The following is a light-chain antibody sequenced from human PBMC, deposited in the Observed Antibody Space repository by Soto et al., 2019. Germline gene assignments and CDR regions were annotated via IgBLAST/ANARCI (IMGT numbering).Light chain of an antibody. Sequence: DIQMTQSPSSLSASVGDRVTITCRASQTISTYLNWYQQKPGKAPKLLIYAASSLRSGVPSRFSGSGSGTDFTLTISSLQPEDFATYCCQQSHSIPYIFGQGTKLQLK. CDR1: QTISTY. J-gene: IGKJ2*01. CDR3: QQSHSIPYI. V-gene: IGKV1-39*01. CDR2: AAS.